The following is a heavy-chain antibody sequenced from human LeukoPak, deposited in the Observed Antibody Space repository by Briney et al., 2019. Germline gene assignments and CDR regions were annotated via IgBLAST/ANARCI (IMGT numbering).Heavy chain of an antibody. Sequence: DSVKGRFTSSRDNAKNTLYLQMNSLRAEDTAVYYCAREGVGYPDAFDIWGQGTMVTVSS. J-gene: IGHJ3*02. CDR3: AREGVGYPDAFDI. D-gene: IGHD2-15*01. V-gene: IGHV3-53*01.